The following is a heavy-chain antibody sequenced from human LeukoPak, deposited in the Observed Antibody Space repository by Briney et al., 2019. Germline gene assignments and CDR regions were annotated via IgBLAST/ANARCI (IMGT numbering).Heavy chain of an antibody. CDR3: ARDSSGNFIPYYFDW. CDR1: GFTFSSYE. D-gene: IGHD3-10*01. J-gene: IGHJ4*02. Sequence: GGSLRLSCAASGFTFSSYEMNWVRQAPGKGLERVSYISSSGNTIYYADSVKGRFTISRDNTKNSLYLQMNSLRAEDTAVYYCARDSSGNFIPYYFDWWGQGTLVTVSS. CDR2: ISSSGNTI. V-gene: IGHV3-48*03.